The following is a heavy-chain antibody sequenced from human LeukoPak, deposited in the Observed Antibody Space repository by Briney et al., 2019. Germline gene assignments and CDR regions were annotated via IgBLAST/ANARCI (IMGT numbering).Heavy chain of an antibody. D-gene: IGHD2-15*01. V-gene: IGHV1-3*01. CDR3: ATSGQVVATMHY. J-gene: IGHJ4*02. CDR2: INAGNGNT. CDR1: GCTFTSYA. Sequence: GASVKVSCKASGCTFTSYAMHWVRQAPGQRLEWLGWINAGNGNTKYSQKFQGRVTIARDTSASTAYMELSSLRSEDTAVYYCATSGQVVATMHYWGQGTLVTVSS.